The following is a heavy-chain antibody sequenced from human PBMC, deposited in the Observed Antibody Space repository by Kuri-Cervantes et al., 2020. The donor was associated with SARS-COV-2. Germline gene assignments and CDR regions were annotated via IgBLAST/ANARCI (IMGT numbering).Heavy chain of an antibody. V-gene: IGHV4-61*02. J-gene: IGHJ6*02. CDR1: GGSISSGSHY. CDR2: IYTSGST. D-gene: IGHD6-19*01. CDR3: ARSSGWYTYYYYGMDV. Sequence: SETLSLTCTVSGGSISSGSHYWSWIRQPAGKGLEWIGRIYTSGSTNYNPSLKSRVTISVDTSKNQFSLKLSSVTAADTAVYYCARSSGWYTYYYYGMDVWGQGTTVTVSS.